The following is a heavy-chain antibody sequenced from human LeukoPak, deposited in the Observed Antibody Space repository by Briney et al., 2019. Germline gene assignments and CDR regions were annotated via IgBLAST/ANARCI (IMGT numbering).Heavy chain of an antibody. J-gene: IGHJ4*02. D-gene: IGHD1-26*01. CDR3: ARGGSYWVSDY. Sequence: XKGXGYRFTSYWIGWVRQMPGKGLEWMGIIYPGDSDTRYSPSFQGQVTISADKSISIAYLQWSSLKASDTAMYYCARGGSYWVSDYWGQGTLVTVSS. CDR2: IYPGDSDT. V-gene: IGHV5-51*01. CDR1: GYRFTSYW.